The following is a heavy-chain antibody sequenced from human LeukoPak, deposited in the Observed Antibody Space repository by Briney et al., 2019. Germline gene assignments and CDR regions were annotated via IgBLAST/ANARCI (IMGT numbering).Heavy chain of an antibody. V-gene: IGHV1-46*01. J-gene: IGHJ4*02. CDR3: AGEYNSSGRFDY. CDR2: INHSDGST. Sequence: ASVEVSCKTSGYTVTNYYIHWVRQAPGQGLEWMGVINHSDGSTSYAQNFQGRVTMTRDTSTSTVYMQLSSLRSEDTALYYCAGEYNSSGRFDYWGQGTLVTVSS. CDR1: GYTVTNYY. D-gene: IGHD6-6*01.